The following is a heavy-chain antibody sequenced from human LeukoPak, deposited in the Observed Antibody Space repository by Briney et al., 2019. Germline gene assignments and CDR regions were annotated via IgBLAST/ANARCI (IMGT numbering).Heavy chain of an antibody. D-gene: IGHD3-3*01. CDR2: INHSGSP. V-gene: IGHV4-34*01. CDR1: GGSFSDYY. J-gene: IGHJ4*02. Sequence: SETLSLTCAVYGGSFSDYYWTWIRQPPGKGLEWIGEINHSGSPNNNPSLKSRVSISFDTSKNQFSLKLTSVTAADTAVYYCGSLRTAMFGVIKGPIDYWGQGTLVTVSS. CDR3: GSLRTAMFGVIKGPIDY.